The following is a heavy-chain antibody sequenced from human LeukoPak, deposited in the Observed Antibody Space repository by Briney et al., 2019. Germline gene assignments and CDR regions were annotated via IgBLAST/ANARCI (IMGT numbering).Heavy chain of an antibody. CDR1: GFPFSSYA. Sequence: QPGGSLRLSCAPSGFPFSSYAMSWVRQAPGKGLEWVSAISGSGGSTYYADSVKGRFTISRDNSKNTLYLQMNSLRGEDTAVYYCAKPLEHDYGGYRGNAFDIGGQGTMVTVSS. CDR2: ISGSGGST. J-gene: IGHJ3*02. D-gene: IGHD4-17*01. CDR3: AKPLEHDYGGYRGNAFDI. V-gene: IGHV3-23*01.